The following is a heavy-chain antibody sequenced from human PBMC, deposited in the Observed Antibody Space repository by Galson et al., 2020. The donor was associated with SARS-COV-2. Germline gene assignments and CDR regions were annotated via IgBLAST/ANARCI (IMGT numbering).Heavy chain of an antibody. V-gene: IGHV3-23*01. J-gene: IGHJ6*02. Sequence: GGSLRLSCPASGFTFTTSAMHWVRQAPGKGLEWVASIPASVGNTYYAFSVRGRFTISRDNSKDTLYLQMNSLRAEDTAVYYCAKAPVGYAFYYAMDVWGQGTTVTVSS. D-gene: IGHD3-16*01. CDR1: GFTFTTSA. CDR2: IPASVGNT. CDR3: AKAPVGYAFYYAMDV.